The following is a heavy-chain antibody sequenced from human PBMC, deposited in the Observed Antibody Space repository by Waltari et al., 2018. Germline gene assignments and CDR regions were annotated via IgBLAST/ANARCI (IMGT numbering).Heavy chain of an antibody. Sequence: EVQLVESGGGLVQPGRSLRLSCAASGFTFDDYAMHWVRQAPGQGLGGDSGCSWNCGCIGDACAVKGRFTISRDNAKNSLYLQMNSLRAEDMALYYCAKSSLGVISGGMDVWGQGTTVTVSS. CDR1: GFTFDDYA. V-gene: IGHV3-9*03. D-gene: IGHD3-10*01. CDR2: CSWNCGCI. CDR3: AKSSLGVISGGMDV. J-gene: IGHJ6*02.